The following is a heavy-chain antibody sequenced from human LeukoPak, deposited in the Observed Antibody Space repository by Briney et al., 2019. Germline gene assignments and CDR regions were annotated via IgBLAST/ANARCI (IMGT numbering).Heavy chain of an antibody. CDR2: ISGSGGTT. J-gene: IGHJ4*02. CDR3: AKVAYQMLSSFDY. CDR1: GFTFSNYA. V-gene: IGHV3-23*01. Sequence: GSLRLSCAASGFTFSNYAMSWVRQAPGKGLEWVSAISGSGGTTYYADSVKGRFTISRDNSKSTLYLQMNSLRAEDTAVYYCAKVAYQMLSSFDYWGQGTLVTVSS. D-gene: IGHD2-2*01.